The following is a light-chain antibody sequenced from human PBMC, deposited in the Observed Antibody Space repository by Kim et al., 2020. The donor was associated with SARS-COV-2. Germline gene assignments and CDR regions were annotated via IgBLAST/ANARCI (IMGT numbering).Light chain of an antibody. J-gene: IGKJ1*01. CDR3: QQYNNWPPVT. CDR2: GAS. Sequence: EIVMTQSPAALSVSPGERATLSCRASQSVNINLAWYQQKPGQAPRLLIYGASTRATGIPARFSGSGSGTEFTLTISSLQSEDFAVYYCQQYNNWPPVTFGQGTKVDIK. V-gene: IGKV3-15*01. CDR1: QSVNIN.